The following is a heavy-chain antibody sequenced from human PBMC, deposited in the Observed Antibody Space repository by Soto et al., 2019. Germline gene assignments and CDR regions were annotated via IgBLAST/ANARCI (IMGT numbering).Heavy chain of an antibody. V-gene: IGHV4-31*03. CDR2: ISHSGST. Sequence: SETLSLTCTVPGGSISSSANYWSWIRQHPGKGLEWIGYISHSGSTYYNPSLKSRVIISVDTSKNQFSLSLTSVTAADTAVYYGASEYTYGSNFFDCWGQGAQVT. D-gene: IGHD2-2*02. CDR3: ASEYTYGSNFFDC. CDR1: GGSISSSANY. J-gene: IGHJ4*02.